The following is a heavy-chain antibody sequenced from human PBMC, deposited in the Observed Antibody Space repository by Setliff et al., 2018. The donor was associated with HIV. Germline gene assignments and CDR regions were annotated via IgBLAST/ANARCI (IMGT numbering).Heavy chain of an antibody. Sequence: SETLSLTCAVYGESFSGYQWNWIRQTPGKGLEWIGEINHSGTTNYNPSLKSRVIISLDTSKNQLSLKLKSVTAADTAVHYCARVPLYYYGNLTEYLGQGTLVTVSS. CDR3: ARVPLYYYGNLTEY. J-gene: IGHJ4*02. D-gene: IGHD3-22*01. CDR2: INHSGTT. V-gene: IGHV4-34*01. CDR1: GESFSGYQ.